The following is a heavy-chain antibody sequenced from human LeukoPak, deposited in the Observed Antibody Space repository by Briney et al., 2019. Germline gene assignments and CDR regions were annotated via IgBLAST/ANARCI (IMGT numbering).Heavy chain of an antibody. Sequence: SETLSLTCAVYGGSFSGSYWSWIRQPPGKGLEWIGEINHSGSTNYNPSLKSRVTISVDTSKNQFSLKLSSVTAADTAVYYCARDSSEQLVEDSYYYYYMDVWGKGTTVTVSS. V-gene: IGHV4-34*01. CDR2: INHSGST. J-gene: IGHJ6*03. CDR1: GGSFSGSY. D-gene: IGHD6-6*01. CDR3: ARDSSEQLVEDSYYYYYMDV.